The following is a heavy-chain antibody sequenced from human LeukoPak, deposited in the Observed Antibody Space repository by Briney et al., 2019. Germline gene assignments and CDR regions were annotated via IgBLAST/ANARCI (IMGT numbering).Heavy chain of an antibody. J-gene: IGHJ6*01. V-gene: IGHV3-30-3*01. CDR2: ISNDESKI. Sequence: HPGGSLRLSRTAFGFSFDTFSMHWVRQIPGKGLEWVAVISNDESKIYYAGSVKGRFTISRDNSRSTLYLQMDSLRPDDTAVYYCARSNVPSKWWAYAMDVWGRGPWSPSPQ. D-gene: IGHD2-8*01. CDR1: GFSFDTFS. CDR3: ARSNVPSKWWAYAMDV.